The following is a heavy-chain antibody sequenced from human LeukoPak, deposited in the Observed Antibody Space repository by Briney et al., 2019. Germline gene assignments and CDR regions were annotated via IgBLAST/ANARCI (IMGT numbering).Heavy chain of an antibody. CDR2: IYYSGST. CDR3: ARRDTVTTDALFDY. CDR1: GGSISSSSYY. Sequence: SETLSLTCTVSGGSISSSSYYWGWIRRPPGKGLEWIGSIYYSGSTYYNPSLKSRVTISLDTSKNQFSLKLSSVTAADTAVYYCARRDTVTTDALFDYWGQGTLVTVSS. V-gene: IGHV4-39*01. J-gene: IGHJ4*02. D-gene: IGHD4-17*01.